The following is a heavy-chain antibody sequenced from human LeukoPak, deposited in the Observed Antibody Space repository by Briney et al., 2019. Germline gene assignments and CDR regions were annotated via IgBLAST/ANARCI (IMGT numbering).Heavy chain of an antibody. CDR1: GGSISSYY. CDR2: IYTSGST. J-gene: IGHJ3*02. Sequence: SETLSLTCTVSGGSISSYYWSWIRQPAGKGLEWIGRIYTSGSTNYNPSLKSRVTMSVDTSKNQFSLKLSSVTAADTAVYCCARIAVAGRGDAFDIWGQGTMVTVSS. V-gene: IGHV4-4*07. D-gene: IGHD6-19*01. CDR3: ARIAVAGRGDAFDI.